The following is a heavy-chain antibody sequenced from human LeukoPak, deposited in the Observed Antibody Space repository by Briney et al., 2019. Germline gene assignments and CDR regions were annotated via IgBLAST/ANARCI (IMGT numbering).Heavy chain of an antibody. Sequence: GGSLRLSCAASGFTFSSYAMSWVRQAPGKGLEWVSAISGSGGSTYYADSVKGRFTISRDNSKDTLYLHMNSLRAEDTAVYYCAKDRRTYSSYFDYWGQGTLVTVSS. CDR2: ISGSGGST. CDR1: GFTFSSYA. V-gene: IGHV3-23*01. CDR3: AKDRRTYSSYFDY. D-gene: IGHD6-13*01. J-gene: IGHJ4*02.